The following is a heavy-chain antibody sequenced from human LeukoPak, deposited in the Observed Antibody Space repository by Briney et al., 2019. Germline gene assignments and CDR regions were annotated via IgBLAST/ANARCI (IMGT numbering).Heavy chain of an antibody. V-gene: IGHV4-39*01. J-gene: IGHJ4*02. CDR1: GGSISSSSNY. D-gene: IGHD3-10*01. CDR3: ARYVVYGSGKYYFDY. CDR2: LYYSGST. Sequence: SETLSLTCTVSGGSISSSSNYWGWIRQPPGKGLEWIGSLYYSGSTYYNPSLKSRVTISVDTSDNQFSLKLSSVTAADTAVYYCARYVVYGSGKYYFDYWGQGTLVTVSS.